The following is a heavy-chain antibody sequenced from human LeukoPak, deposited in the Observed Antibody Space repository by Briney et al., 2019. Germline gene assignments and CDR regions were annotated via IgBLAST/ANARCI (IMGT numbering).Heavy chain of an antibody. Sequence: SETLSLTCTVSGGSISSYYWSWIRQPPGKGLEWIGYIYYSGSTNYNPSLKSRVTISVDTSKNQFSLKLSSVTAADTAVYYCARFVSGWYLGYYFDYWGQGTLVTVSS. V-gene: IGHV4-59*01. CDR1: GGSISSYY. J-gene: IGHJ4*02. D-gene: IGHD6-19*01. CDR3: ARFVSGWYLGYYFDY. CDR2: IYYSGST.